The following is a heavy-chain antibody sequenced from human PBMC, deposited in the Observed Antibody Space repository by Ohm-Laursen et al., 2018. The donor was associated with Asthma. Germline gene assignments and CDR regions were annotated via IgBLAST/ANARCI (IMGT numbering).Heavy chain of an antibody. V-gene: IGHV4-34*01. CDR3: ARNNWFDP. J-gene: IGHJ5*02. Sequence: TLSLTCAVYGGSVNNYYWSWIRQPPGKGLEWIGEINHSGNTNYNPSLKSRVTISVDTSKNQFSLKLTSVTAADTAVYYCARNNWFDPWGQGILVTVSS. CDR2: INHSGNT. CDR1: GGSVNNYY.